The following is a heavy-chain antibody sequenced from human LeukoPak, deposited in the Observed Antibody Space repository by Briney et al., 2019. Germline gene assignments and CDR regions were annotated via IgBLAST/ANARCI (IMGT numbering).Heavy chain of an antibody. D-gene: IGHD5-12*01. V-gene: IGHV3-11*01. CDR3: ASGYDSNGMDV. Sequence: GGSLRLSCAASGFTFNDHYMSWIRQAPGKGQECVSYISSGGSTTYYTDSVKGRFTISRDNGKNALYLQMNSLRAEDTAVYYCASGYDSNGMDVWGQGTTVTVSS. CDR2: ISSGGSTT. J-gene: IGHJ6*02. CDR1: GFTFNDHY.